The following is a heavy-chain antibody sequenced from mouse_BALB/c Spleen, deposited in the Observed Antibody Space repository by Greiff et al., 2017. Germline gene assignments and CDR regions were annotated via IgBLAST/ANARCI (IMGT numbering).Heavy chain of an antibody. J-gene: IGHJ3*01. CDR3: ARRATMITRGFAY. D-gene: IGHD2-4*01. CDR2: IYPGDGDT. CDR1: GYAFSSSW. V-gene: IGHV1-82*01. Sequence: QVQLQQSGPELVKPGASVKISCKASGYAFSSSWMNWVKQRPGQGLEWIGRIYPGDGDTNYNGKFKGKATLTADKSSSTAYMQLSSLTSVDSAVYFCARRATMITRGFAYWGQGTLVTVSA.